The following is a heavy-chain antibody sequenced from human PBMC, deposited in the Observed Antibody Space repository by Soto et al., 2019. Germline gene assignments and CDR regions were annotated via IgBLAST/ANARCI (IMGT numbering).Heavy chain of an antibody. J-gene: IGHJ1*01. CDR3: AKVGHCSVSGCYSGPEYFQH. D-gene: IGHD2-15*01. Sequence: GGSLRLSCAASGFIFSNYAIHWVRQAPGKGLEWVALISYDGTNKNYVDSVKGRFTISRDNSRNTLYLQMNSLRAEDTAVYYCAKVGHCSVSGCYSGPEYFQHWGQGTLVTVSS. CDR1: GFIFSNYA. CDR2: ISYDGTNK. V-gene: IGHV3-30*18.